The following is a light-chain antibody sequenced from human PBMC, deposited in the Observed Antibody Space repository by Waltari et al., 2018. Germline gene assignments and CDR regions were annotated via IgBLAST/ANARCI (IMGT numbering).Light chain of an antibody. J-gene: IGLJ3*02. Sequence: QSVLTQPPSVSGTPGQRVTISCSGRNSNVGGNSVNWYQQLPGTAPKLLTYNDNQGPSGVPDRFSASKSGTSASLAITGLQSEDEADYYCAVWDDSLGGVFGGGTKLTVL. CDR3: AVWDDSLGGV. V-gene: IGLV1-44*01. CDR2: NDN. CDR1: NSNVGGNS.